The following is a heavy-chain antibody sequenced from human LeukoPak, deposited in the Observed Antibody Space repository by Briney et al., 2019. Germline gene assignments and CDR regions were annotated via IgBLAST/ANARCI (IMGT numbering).Heavy chain of an antibody. J-gene: IGHJ4*02. CDR2: INPNSGGT. CDR3: ARAPLGGDGYNLDY. V-gene: IGHV1-2*02. CDR1: GYTLTGYY. Sequence: GASVKVSCKASGYTLTGYYMHWVRQAPGQGLEWMGWINPNSGGTNYAQKFQGRVTKTRDTSISTAYMELSRLGSDDTAVYYCARAPLGGDGYNLDYWGQGTLVTVSS. D-gene: IGHD5-24*01.